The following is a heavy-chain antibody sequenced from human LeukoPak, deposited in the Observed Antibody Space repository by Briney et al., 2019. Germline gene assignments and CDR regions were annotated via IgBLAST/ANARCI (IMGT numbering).Heavy chain of an antibody. Sequence: PGGSLRLSCAASGFTFSSYAMTWVRQAPGKGLEWVSGVSGSGGSTYYADSVKGRFTISRDNSKNTLSLQMSSLRAEDTAVYYCAKDLSPGHYWGQGTLVTVSS. CDR1: GFTFSSYA. CDR3: AKDLSPGHY. D-gene: IGHD2/OR15-2a*01. J-gene: IGHJ4*02. CDR2: VSGSGGST. V-gene: IGHV3-23*01.